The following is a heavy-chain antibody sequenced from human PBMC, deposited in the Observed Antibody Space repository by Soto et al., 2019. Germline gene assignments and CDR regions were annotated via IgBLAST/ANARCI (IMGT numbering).Heavy chain of an antibody. CDR1: GYTFTSYG. Sequence: ASVKVSCKASGYTFTSYGISWVRQAPGQGLEWMGWISAYNGNTNYAQKLQGRVTITTDTSTSTAYMELSSLRSEDTAVYYCARDMGDIVVVPAANTFWFDPWGQGTLVTVSS. D-gene: IGHD2-2*01. CDR3: ARDMGDIVVVPAANTFWFDP. V-gene: IGHV1-18*01. CDR2: ISAYNGNT. J-gene: IGHJ5*02.